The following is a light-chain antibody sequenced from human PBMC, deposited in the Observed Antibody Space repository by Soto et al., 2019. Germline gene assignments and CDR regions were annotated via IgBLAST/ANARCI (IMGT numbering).Light chain of an antibody. CDR2: GAS. CDR3: QQYYSTPLT. V-gene: IGKV3-15*01. CDR1: QSVSTN. J-gene: IGKJ4*01. Sequence: EIVMTQSPASLSVPPGERATLSCRASQSVSTNFAWYLQKPGQAHRLLIYGASTRATGIPARFSGSGSGTEFTLTISSLQDEDVAVYYCQQYYSTPLTFGGGTKVDIK.